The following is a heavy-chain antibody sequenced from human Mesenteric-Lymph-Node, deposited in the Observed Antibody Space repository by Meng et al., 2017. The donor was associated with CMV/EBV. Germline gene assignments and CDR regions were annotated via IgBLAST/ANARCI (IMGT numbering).Heavy chain of an antibody. Sequence: SETLSLTCTVSGGSISSSSYYWGWIRQPPGKGLEWIGSIYYSGSTYYNPSLKSRVTISVDTSKNQFSLKLSSVTAADTAVYYCARVQSSGYDRAGSFDYWGQGTPVTVSS. CDR2: IYYSGST. J-gene: IGHJ4*02. D-gene: IGHD5-12*01. V-gene: IGHV4-39*07. CDR1: GGSISSSSYY. CDR3: ARVQSSGYDRAGSFDY.